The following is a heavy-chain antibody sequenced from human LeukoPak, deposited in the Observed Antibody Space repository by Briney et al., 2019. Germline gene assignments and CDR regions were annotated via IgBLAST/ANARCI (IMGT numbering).Heavy chain of an antibody. V-gene: IGHV4-34*01. D-gene: IGHD3-22*01. CDR3: ARRYYYDSSGYWGSSEYYFDY. CDR1: GGSFSGYY. Sequence: SETLSLTCAVYGGSFSGYYWSWIRQPPGKGLEWIGEINHSGSTNYNPSLKSRVTISVDTSKNQFSLKLSSVTAADTAVYYCARRYYYDSSGYWGSSEYYFDYWGQGTLVTVSS. CDR2: INHSGST. J-gene: IGHJ4*02.